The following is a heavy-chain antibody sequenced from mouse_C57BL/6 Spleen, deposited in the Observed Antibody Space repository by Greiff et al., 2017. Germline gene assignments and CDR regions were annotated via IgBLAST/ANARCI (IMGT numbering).Heavy chain of an antibody. CDR2: IRNKANGYTT. V-gene: IGHV7-3*01. CDR1: GFTFTDYY. D-gene: IGHD2-3*01. J-gene: IGHJ2*01. Sequence: EVKLVESGGGLVQPGGSLSLSCAASGFTFTDYYMSWVRQPPGKALEWLGFIRNKANGYTTEYSASVKGRFTISRDNSQSILYLQMNALGAEDSATYYCARYREWLLDYWGQGTTLTVSS. CDR3: ARYREWLLDY.